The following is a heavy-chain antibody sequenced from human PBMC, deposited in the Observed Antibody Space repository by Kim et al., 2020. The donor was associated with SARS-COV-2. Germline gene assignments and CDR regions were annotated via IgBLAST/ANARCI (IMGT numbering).Heavy chain of an antibody. Sequence: ASVKVSCKASGYTFTSYAMNWVRQAPGQGLEWMGWINTNTGNPTYAQGFTGRFVFSLDTSVSTAYLQISSLKAEDTAVYYCARDPPRGSGPPPGWFDPWGQGTLVTVSS. J-gene: IGHJ5*02. D-gene: IGHD2-15*01. CDR2: INTNTGNP. CDR1: GYTFTSYA. V-gene: IGHV7-4-1*02. CDR3: ARDPPRGSGPPPGWFDP.